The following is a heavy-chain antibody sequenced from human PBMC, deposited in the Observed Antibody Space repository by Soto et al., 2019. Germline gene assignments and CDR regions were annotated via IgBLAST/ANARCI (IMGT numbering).Heavy chain of an antibody. D-gene: IGHD2-21*02. V-gene: IGHV3-23*01. J-gene: IGHJ6*02. CDR3: AKLLVTQMPYYYYGLDV. CDR2: INIGGDTT. Sequence: PGGSLRLSCGVSGFTFSNYAMSWVRQAPGKGLEWVSAINIGGDTTYYADSVKGRFTMSRDNSKNTLYLQMNSLRAEDTAVYYCAKLLVTQMPYYYYGLDVWGQGTTVTGSS. CDR1: GFTFSNYA.